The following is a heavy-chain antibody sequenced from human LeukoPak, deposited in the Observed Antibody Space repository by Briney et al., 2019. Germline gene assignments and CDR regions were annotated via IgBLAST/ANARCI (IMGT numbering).Heavy chain of an antibody. J-gene: IGHJ4*02. D-gene: IGHD2-21*01. CDR3: AKSHITRYPLQYYFDL. CDR2: ISVTGDIT. V-gene: IGHV3-23*01. Sequence: PGGSLRLSCAASGFTFSSYAMSWLRQTPQKGLEWVSGISVTGDITYYADSVKGRFTIARDNSRTTLYLQLNSLRADDTAVYYCAKSHITRYPLQYYFDLWGQRAQVIVSS. CDR1: GFTFSSYA.